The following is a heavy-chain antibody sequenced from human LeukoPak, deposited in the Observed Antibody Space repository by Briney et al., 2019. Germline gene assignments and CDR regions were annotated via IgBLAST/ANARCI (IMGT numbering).Heavy chain of an antibody. J-gene: IGHJ4*02. V-gene: IGHV3-23*01. Sequence: PGGSLRLSCTASGFTFITFSMSWVRQAPGKGLEWVSIISGSGGYTYYAESVKGRFTISRDNSKNTLYLQMNSLRAEDTAVYYCVNHLVGATHPPGGFDNWGQGALVTVSS. CDR3: VNHLVGATHPPGGFDN. CDR1: GFTFITFS. CDR2: ISGSGGYT. D-gene: IGHD1-26*01.